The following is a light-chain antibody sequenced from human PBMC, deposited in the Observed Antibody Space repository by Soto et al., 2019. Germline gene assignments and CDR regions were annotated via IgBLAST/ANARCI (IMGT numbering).Light chain of an antibody. CDR2: DVS. J-gene: IGLJ1*01. V-gene: IGLV2-14*01. CDR1: SSDVGGYNY. CDR3: SSYTSDSTYV. Sequence: QSALTQPASVSGSPGQSITISCTGTSSDVGGYNYVSWYQEHPGKAPKLMIYDVSNRPSGVSNRFPGSKSDNAASLTISGLQAEDEADYYCSSYTSDSTYVFGTGTEVTVL.